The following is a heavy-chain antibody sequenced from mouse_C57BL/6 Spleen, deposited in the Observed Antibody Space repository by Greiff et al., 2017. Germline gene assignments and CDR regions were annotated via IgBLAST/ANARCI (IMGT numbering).Heavy chain of an antibody. Sequence: VQLQQPGAELVMPGASVKLSCKASGYTFTSYWMHWVKQRPGQGLEWIGEIDPSDSYTNYNQKFKGKSTLTVDKSSSAAYMQLSSLTSEDSAVYYCARGCYYGSSSSISWFAYWGQGTLVTVSA. V-gene: IGHV1-69*01. CDR2: IDPSDSYT. J-gene: IGHJ3*01. CDR1: GYTFTSYW. D-gene: IGHD1-1*01. CDR3: ARGCYYGSSSSISWFAY.